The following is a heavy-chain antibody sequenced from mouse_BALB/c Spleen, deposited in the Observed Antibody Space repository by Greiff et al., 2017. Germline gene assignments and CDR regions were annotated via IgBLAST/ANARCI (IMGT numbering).Heavy chain of an antibody. V-gene: IGHV5-6-2*01. Sequence: EVQLVESGGGLVKLGGSLKLSCAASGFTFSSYYMSWVRQTPEKRLELVAAINSNGGSTYYPDTVKGRFTISRDNAKNTLYLQMSSLKSEDTALYYCARHSGMYYFDYWGQGTTLTVSS. J-gene: IGHJ2*01. CDR2: INSNGGST. CDR1: GFTFSSYY. D-gene: IGHD4-1*01. CDR3: ARHSGMYYFDY.